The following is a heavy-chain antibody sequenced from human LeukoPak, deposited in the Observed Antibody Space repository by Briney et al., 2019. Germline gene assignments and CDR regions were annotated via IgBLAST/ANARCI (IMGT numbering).Heavy chain of an antibody. J-gene: IGHJ2*01. CDR1: GFSVSINY. Sequence: GGSLRLSCAASGFSVSINYMNWVRQAPGKGLEWVSILYSGSDTYYADSVKGRFTISRDNSKNTLFLQMNSLRAEDTAVYYCARVGDHFHWYLDLWGRGTLVTVSS. CDR3: ARVGDHFHWYLDL. V-gene: IGHV3-53*01. CDR2: LYSGSDT. D-gene: IGHD3-3*02.